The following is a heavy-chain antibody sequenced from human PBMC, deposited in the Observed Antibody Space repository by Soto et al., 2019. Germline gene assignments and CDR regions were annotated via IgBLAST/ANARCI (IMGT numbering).Heavy chain of an antibody. V-gene: IGHV1-69*13. CDR2: IIPIFGTA. CDR1: GGTFSSYA. J-gene: IGHJ4*02. CDR3: ARGGAAAAKAANFDY. Sequence: ASVKVSCKASGGTFSSYAISWVRQAPGQGLEWMGGIIPIFGTANYAQKFQGRVTITADESTSTAYMELSSLRSEDTAVYYCARGGAAAAKAANFDYWGQGTLVTVSS. D-gene: IGHD6-13*01.